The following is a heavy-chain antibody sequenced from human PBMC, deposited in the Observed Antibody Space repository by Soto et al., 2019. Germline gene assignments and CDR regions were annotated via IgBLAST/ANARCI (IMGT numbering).Heavy chain of an antibody. CDR1: GGTFSSYT. J-gene: IGHJ5*02. CDR2: IIPILGIA. D-gene: IGHD4-17*01. CDR3: ARVPVTTVGWFDP. V-gene: IGHV1-69*02. Sequence: SVKVSCKASGGTFSSYTISWVRQAPGQGLESMGRIIPILGIANYAQKFQGRVTITADRSTSTAYMELSSLRSEDTAVYYCARVPVTTVGWFDPWGQGTLVTVSS.